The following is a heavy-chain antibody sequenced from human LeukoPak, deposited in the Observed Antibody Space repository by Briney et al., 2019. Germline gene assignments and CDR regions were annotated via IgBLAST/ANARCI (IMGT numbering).Heavy chain of an antibody. J-gene: IGHJ4*02. CDR3: AKQLGYCSDGSCYFPY. V-gene: IGHV3-23*01. CDR2: ISNNGGYT. Sequence: GGSLRLSCAASGFTFSSSAMSWVRQAPGKGLEWVSAISNNGGYTYYADSVQGRFTISRDNSKSTLCLQMNSLRAEDTAVYYCAKQLGYCSDGSCYFPYWSQGTLVTVSS. D-gene: IGHD2-15*01. CDR1: GFTFSSSA.